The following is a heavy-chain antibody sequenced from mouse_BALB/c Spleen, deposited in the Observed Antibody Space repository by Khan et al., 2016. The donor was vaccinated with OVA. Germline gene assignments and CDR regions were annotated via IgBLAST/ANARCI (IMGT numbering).Heavy chain of an antibody. J-gene: IGHJ3*01. V-gene: IGHV1S135*01. D-gene: IGHD2-2*01. CDR1: GYSFTTYY. CDR2: IDPFSGGP. Sequence: VQLQQSGPELMKPGASVKISCKASGYSFTTYYIHWVIQSHGKSLEWIGFIDPFSGGPTYNQKFKGKATLTADKSSSTAYIHLSNLTSEDSAVYYCTRHGYVAWFTYWGQGTLVTVSA. CDR3: TRHGYVAWFTY.